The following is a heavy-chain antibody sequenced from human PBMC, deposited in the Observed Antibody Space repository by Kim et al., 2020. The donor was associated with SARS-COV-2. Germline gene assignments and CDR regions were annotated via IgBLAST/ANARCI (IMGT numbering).Heavy chain of an antibody. Sequence: GGSLRLSCAASGFTFSSYWMHWLRQAPGKGLVWVSRINSDGSSTSYADSVKGRFTISRDNAKNTLYLQMNSLRAEDTAVYYCARANDGIRGYSYYGMDVWGQGTTVTVSS. CDR1: GFTFSSYW. CDR2: INSDGSST. CDR3: ARANDGIRGYSYYGMDV. J-gene: IGHJ6*02. V-gene: IGHV3-74*01. D-gene: IGHD1-20*01.